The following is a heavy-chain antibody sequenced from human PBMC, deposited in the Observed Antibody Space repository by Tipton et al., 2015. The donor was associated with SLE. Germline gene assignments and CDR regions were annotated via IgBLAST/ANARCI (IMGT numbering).Heavy chain of an antibody. Sequence: TLSLTCTVSGGSISNYYWSWIRQPAGKGLEWSGRIYTSRSPNYNPTLKSRVTMSVDTSKNQFSLKLSSVTAADTAVYYCARDHPVAGPFDNWGQGTLVTVSS. CDR1: GGSISNYY. CDR3: ARDHPVAGPFDN. J-gene: IGHJ4*02. CDR2: IYTSRSP. D-gene: IGHD6-19*01. V-gene: IGHV4-4*07.